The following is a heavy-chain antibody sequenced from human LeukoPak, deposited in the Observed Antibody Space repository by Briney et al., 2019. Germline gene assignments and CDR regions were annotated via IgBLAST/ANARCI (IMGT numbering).Heavy chain of an antibody. Sequence: SVNVSCKASGFTFTSSAMQWVRQARGQRLEWIGWIVVGSGNTNYAQKFQERVTITRDMSTSTAYMELSSLRSEDTAVYYCVADPRYSGSALDYYGMDVWGQGTTVTVSS. CDR3: VADPRYSGSALDYYGMDV. J-gene: IGHJ6*02. D-gene: IGHD1-26*01. V-gene: IGHV1-58*02. CDR2: IVVGSGNT. CDR1: GFTFTSSA.